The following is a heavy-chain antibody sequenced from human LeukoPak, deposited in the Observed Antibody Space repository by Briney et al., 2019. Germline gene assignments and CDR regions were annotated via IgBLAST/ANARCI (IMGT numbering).Heavy chain of an antibody. V-gene: IGHV4-39*07. CDR2: IYYSGST. Sequence: PETLSLTCTVPLGSISSSSYYSGWIRQPPRNWLESLVSIYYSGSTYYNPSLKSRVNISVDTSKNQFSLKLSSVTAGDRAVYYCARSYDSSGNYNWFDHWGQGTLVTVSS. CDR3: ARSYDSSGNYNWFDH. J-gene: IGHJ5*02. CDR1: LGSISSSSYY. D-gene: IGHD3-22*01.